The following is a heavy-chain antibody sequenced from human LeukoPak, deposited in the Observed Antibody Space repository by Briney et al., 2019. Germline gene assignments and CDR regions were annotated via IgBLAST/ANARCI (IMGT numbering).Heavy chain of an antibody. CDR3: EVYTNDYYYYMDV. D-gene: IGHD2-8*01. CDR2: IYYSGST. Sequence: SETLSLTCTVSGGSISSSSYYWCWIRQPPGKGLEWIGSIYYSGSTYYNPSLKSRVTISVDTSKNQFSLKLSSVTAADTAVYYCEVYTNDYYYYMDVWGKGTTVTVSS. V-gene: IGHV4-39*01. CDR1: GGSISSSSYY. J-gene: IGHJ6*03.